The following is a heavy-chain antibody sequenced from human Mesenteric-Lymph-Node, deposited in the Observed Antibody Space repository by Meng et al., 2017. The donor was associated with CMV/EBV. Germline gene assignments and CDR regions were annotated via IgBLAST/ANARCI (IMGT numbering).Heavy chain of an antibody. CDR1: GFTFSNYA. CDR2: IWYDGSNK. Sequence: GSLRLSCAASGFTFSNYAMYWVRQAPGKGLEWVAVIWYDGSNKDYADSVKGRFTISRDNSKNTLHLQMNNLRAGDTAVYYCAREVGGNYFFDYWGQGTLVTVSS. D-gene: IGHD1-7*01. J-gene: IGHJ4*02. CDR3: AREVGGNYFFDY. V-gene: IGHV3-33*07.